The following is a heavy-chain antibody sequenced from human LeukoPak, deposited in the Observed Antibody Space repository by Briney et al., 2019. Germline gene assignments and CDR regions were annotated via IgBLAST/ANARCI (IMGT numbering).Heavy chain of an antibody. J-gene: IGHJ4*02. CDR3: ARDPMVRGVQEYYFEE. V-gene: IGHV3-7*01. Sequence: PGGSLRLSCAASGFTFSSDLMSWVRQAPGKGLEWVANIKQDGSEKYYVDSVKGRFTISRDNAKNSLYLQMNSLRAEDTAVYYCARDPMVRGVQEYYFEEWGQGTLVTVSS. D-gene: IGHD3-10*01. CDR2: IKQDGSEK. CDR1: GFTFSSDL.